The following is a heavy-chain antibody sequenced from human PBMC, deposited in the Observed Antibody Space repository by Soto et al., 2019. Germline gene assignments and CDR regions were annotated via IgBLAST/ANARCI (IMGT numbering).Heavy chain of an antibody. CDR3: AKELRAADYFDY. D-gene: IGHD2-15*01. V-gene: IGHV3-23*01. J-gene: IGHJ4*02. CDR1: VFTCSSYA. CDR2: ISGSGGST. Sequence: RRSLRLSCAASVFTCSSYAMSWVRQAPGKGLEWVSAISGSGGSTYYADSVKGRFTISRDNSKNTLYLQMNSLRAEDTAVYYCAKELRAADYFDYWGQGTPVTVSS.